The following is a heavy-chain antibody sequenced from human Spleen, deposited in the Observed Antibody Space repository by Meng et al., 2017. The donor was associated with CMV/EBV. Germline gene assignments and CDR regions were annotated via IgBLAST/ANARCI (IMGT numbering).Heavy chain of an antibody. Sequence: GESLKISCAASGLSFNTYAMTWVRQAPGKGLEWVSVMYSGGARFYADSVKGRFTISRDNSNNTLYLQMNSLRVKDTAVYYCAKRDEWLDFWGQGTLVTVSS. J-gene: IGHJ5*01. CDR2: MYSGGAR. CDR3: AKRDEWLDF. CDR1: GLSFNTYA. V-gene: IGHV3-23*03.